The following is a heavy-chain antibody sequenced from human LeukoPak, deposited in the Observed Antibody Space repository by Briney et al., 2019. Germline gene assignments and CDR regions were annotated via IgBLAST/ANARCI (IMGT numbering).Heavy chain of an antibody. J-gene: IGHJ6*02. CDR1: GFTFSSYW. CDR3: ALTDPTLRYFDWLPRNYYGMDV. D-gene: IGHD3-9*01. CDR2: INSDGSST. Sequence: GGSLRLSCAASGFTFSSYWMHWVRQAPGKGLVWVSRINSDGSSTSYADSVKGRFTISRDNAKNTLYLQMNSLRAEDTAVYYCALTDPTLRYFDWLPRNYYGMDVWGQGTTVTVSS. V-gene: IGHV3-74*01.